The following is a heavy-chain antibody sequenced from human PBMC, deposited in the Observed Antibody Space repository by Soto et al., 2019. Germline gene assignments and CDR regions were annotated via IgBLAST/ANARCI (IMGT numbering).Heavy chain of an antibody. V-gene: IGHV3-30*03. CDR1: GFTFNDYA. CDR3: ARVHWDCSGSGCNPHQLNFFAMDV. D-gene: IGHD2-15*01. J-gene: IGHJ6*02. CDR2: ISFDGNNK. Sequence: QVHLVESGGGGVQPGRSKRLSCVVSGFTFNDYAIHWVRQAPGKGLEWVAVISFDGNNKFYADSVKGRFTISRDRSKTTAYLQINNLRAEDTAVYYCARVHWDCSGSGCNPHQLNFFAMDVWGQGTTVTVSS.